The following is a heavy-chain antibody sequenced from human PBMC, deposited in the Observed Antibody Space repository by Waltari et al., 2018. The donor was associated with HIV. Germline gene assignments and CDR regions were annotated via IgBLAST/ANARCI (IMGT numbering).Heavy chain of an antibody. J-gene: IGHJ3*02. CDR1: GGSISSYY. CDR3: ARARSDGPRGAVDI. CDR2: IYYSGSN. V-gene: IGHV4-59*01. Sequence: QVQLQESGPGLVKPSETLSLTCTVSGGSISSYYWSWIRQPPGKGLEWIGYIYYSGSNKYNPALKSRVTISVDTSKNQFSLKLSSVTAADTAVYYCARARSDGPRGAVDIWGQGTMVTVSS.